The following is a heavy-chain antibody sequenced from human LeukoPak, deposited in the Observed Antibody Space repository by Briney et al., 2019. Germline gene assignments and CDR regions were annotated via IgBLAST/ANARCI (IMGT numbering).Heavy chain of an antibody. J-gene: IGHJ5*02. CDR3: ARRRKDLNWFDP. CDR2: INYSGRT. CDR1: GDSISSSDFY. Sequence: SETLSLACTVSGDSISSSDFYWGWIRRPPGKGLEWIALINYSGRTFYNPSLESRVTISVDMSKNQFSLRLNSVTAADTAVYYCARRRKDLNWFDPWGQGTLVTVSS. V-gene: IGHV4-39*01.